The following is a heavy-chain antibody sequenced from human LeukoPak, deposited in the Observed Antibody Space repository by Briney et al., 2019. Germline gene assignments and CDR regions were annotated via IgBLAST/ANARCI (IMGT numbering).Heavy chain of an antibody. Sequence: PGRSLRLSCAASGITFNSYAVHWVRQAPGKGLEWVAGISHDGSNRYYGDSVKGRFTISRDNSKNTLFLQMDSLRAEDTAVYYCASGYTYYYGSGSYHWGQGTLVTVSS. J-gene: IGHJ4*02. CDR3: ASGYTYYYGSGSYH. CDR1: GITFNSYA. V-gene: IGHV3-30*04. D-gene: IGHD3-10*01. CDR2: ISHDGSNR.